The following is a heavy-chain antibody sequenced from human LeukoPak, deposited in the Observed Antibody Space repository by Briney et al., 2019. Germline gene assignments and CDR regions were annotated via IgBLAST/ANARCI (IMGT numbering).Heavy chain of an antibody. CDR1: GFTVSSYG. J-gene: IGHJ3*02. CDR2: TKQDGGEK. CDR3: ARDLRGAFDI. V-gene: IGHV3-7*01. D-gene: IGHD1-26*01. Sequence: PGGSLRLSCAASGFTVSSYGMSWVRQAPGKGLEWVANTKQDGGEKYYVDSVKGRFTISRDNAKNSLYLQMNSLRAEDTAVYYCARDLRGAFDIWGHGTMVTVSS.